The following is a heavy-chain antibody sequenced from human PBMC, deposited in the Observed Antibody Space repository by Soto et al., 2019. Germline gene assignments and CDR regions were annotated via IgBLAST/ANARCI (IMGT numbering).Heavy chain of an antibody. J-gene: IGHJ4*02. CDR2: TIPMFATA. D-gene: IGHD6-19*01. V-gene: IGHV1-69*01. Sequence: QVHLVQSGAEVKKPGSSVKVSCKASGGSFSHYIFAWVRQAPGQGLEWMGGTIPMFATAQYAQKLEGRVTITADESTSTVDMDMTSLTSDDTAVYYCARGLFGQQWLVGFDTWGQGTLVTVSS. CDR3: ARGLFGQQWLVGFDT. CDR1: GGSFSHYI.